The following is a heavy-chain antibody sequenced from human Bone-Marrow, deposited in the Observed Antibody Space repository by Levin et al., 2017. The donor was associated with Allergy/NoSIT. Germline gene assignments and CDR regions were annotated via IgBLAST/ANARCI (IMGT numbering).Heavy chain of an antibody. CDR2: ISGSGGST. Sequence: GESLKISCAASGFTFSSYAMSWVRQAPGKGLEWVSAISGSGGSTYYADSVKGRFTISRDNSKNTLYLQMNSLRAEDTAVYYCAKVEGQWLVLGFDYWGQGTLVTVSS. CDR3: AKVEGQWLVLGFDY. CDR1: GFTFSSYA. J-gene: IGHJ4*02. V-gene: IGHV3-23*01. D-gene: IGHD6-19*01.